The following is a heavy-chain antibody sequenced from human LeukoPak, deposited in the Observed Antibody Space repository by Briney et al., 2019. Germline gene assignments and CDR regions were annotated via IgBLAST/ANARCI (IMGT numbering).Heavy chain of an antibody. D-gene: IGHD3-3*01. V-gene: IGHV3-21*01. CDR1: GSPFSSYS. CDR3: AKAYRYYDFWSGYYY. J-gene: IGHJ4*02. CDR2: ISSGTSFI. Sequence: PGGSLRLSCAAPGSPFSSYSMNWVRQAPGEGLEWVSSISSGTSFIYYADSVKGRFTISRDNAKNSLYLQMNSLRAEDTAVYYCAKAYRYYDFWSGYYYWGQGTLVTVSS.